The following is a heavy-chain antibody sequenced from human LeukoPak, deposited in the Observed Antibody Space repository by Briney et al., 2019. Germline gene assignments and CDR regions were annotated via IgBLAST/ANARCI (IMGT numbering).Heavy chain of an antibody. D-gene: IGHD2-2*01. CDR1: GGTFSSYA. V-gene: IGHV1-69*13. CDR3: ARIGYCSSTSCYEGRYYYMDV. Sequence: ASVKVSCKASGGTFSSYAISWVRQAPGQGLEWMGGIIPIFGTANYAQKFRGRVTITADESTSTAYMELSSLRSEDTAVYYCARIGYCSSTSCYEGRYYYMDVWGKGTTVTVSS. J-gene: IGHJ6*03. CDR2: IIPIFGTA.